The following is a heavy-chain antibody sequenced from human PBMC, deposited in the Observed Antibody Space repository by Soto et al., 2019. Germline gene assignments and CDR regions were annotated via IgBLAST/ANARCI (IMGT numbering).Heavy chain of an antibody. V-gene: IGHV3-23*01. D-gene: IGHD3-10*01. CDR2: ISDNGGRT. CDR3: AKELVQWFGESMDV. J-gene: IGHJ6*02. Sequence: GGSLRLSCAASGFTFRSYGMSWVRQAPGKGLEWISGISDNGGRTDYADSEKGRFTISRDNSKNTLFLQMNSLRVDDTAVYYCAKELVQWFGESMDVWGQGTTVTVSS. CDR1: GFTFRSYG.